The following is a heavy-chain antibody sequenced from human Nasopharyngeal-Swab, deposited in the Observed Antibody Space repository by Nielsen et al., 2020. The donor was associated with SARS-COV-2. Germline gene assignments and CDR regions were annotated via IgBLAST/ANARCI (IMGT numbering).Heavy chain of an antibody. D-gene: IGHD5-18*01. V-gene: IGHV5-10-1*01. Sequence: GGSLRLSCKGSGYSFTSYWINWVRQMLGKGLEWMGRIDPSDSYTNYSPSFQGHVTISVEKSISTAYLQWSSLRASDTAMYYCASRLVGGAAMVIDNWGQGTLVTVSS. CDR1: GYSFTSYW. J-gene: IGHJ4*02. CDR3: ASRLVGGAAMVIDN. CDR2: IDPSDSYT.